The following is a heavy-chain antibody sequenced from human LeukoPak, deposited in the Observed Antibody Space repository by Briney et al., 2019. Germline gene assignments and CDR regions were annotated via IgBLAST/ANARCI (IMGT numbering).Heavy chain of an antibody. CDR3: AKGGPTGSNYFDF. V-gene: IGHV3-30-3*01. CDR1: GFTFSSYA. D-gene: IGHD1-26*01. J-gene: IGHJ4*02. CDR2: ISYDGSNK. Sequence: GGSLRLSCAASGFTFSSYAMHWVRQAPGKGLEWVAVISYDGSNKYYADSVKGRFTVSRDNSKTTLYLQMNSLRADDTAVYYCAKGGPTGSNYFDFWGQGTLVTVSS.